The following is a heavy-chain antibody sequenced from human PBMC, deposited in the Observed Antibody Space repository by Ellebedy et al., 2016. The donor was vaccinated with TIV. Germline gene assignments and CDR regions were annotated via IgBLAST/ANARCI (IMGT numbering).Heavy chain of an antibody. D-gene: IGHD5/OR15-5a*01. Sequence: GESLKISCKGSGYSFASYWIAWVRQMPGKGLEWMGSVYPGDSATRYSPSFQGQVTISADKSISTAYLQWSSLKASDTAMYYCAASRLGVYDYYYWGQGTLVTVSS. V-gene: IGHV5-51*01. CDR1: GYSFASYW. J-gene: IGHJ4*02. CDR3: AASRLGVYDYYY. CDR2: VYPGDSAT.